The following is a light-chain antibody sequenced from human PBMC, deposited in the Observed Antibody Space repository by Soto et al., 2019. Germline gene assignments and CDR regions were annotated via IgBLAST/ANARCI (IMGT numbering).Light chain of an antibody. J-gene: IGKJ1*01. CDR3: QHSWT. CDR1: QSISTW. V-gene: IGKV1-5*02. CDR2: DAS. Sequence: DIQMTQSPSTLSASVGYRVTIICRASQSISTWLAWYQLKPGKAPKLLIYDASTLEGGVPSRFSGIGPGTEFTLTISGLQPDDFATYYCQHSWTFGKGTKVDIK.